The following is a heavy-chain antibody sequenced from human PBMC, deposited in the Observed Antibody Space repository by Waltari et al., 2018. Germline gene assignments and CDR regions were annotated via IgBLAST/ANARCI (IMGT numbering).Heavy chain of an antibody. Sequence: QVQLVQSGAEVKKPGASVKVSCKVSGYTLTELSMHWVRQAPGKGLEWMGGFDPEDGETISEQKVQGRVTMTEDTATDTADMELSSLRAEDTAVYYCARDEGLYEHYYYYGMDVWGQGTTVTVSS. CDR1: GYTLTELS. CDR2: FDPEDGET. CDR3: ARDEGLYEHYYYYGMDV. J-gene: IGHJ6*02. V-gene: IGHV1-24*01. D-gene: IGHD3-3*01.